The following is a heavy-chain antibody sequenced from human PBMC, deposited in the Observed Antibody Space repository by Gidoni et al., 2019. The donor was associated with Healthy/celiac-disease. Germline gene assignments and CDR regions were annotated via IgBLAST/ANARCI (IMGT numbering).Heavy chain of an antibody. CDR3: ATGYSGYGDGGRIDY. Sequence: QVQLVQSGAEVKKPGASVKVSCKVSGYTLTELSMHWVRQAPGKGLEWMGGFDPEDGETIYAQKFQGRVTMTEVTSTDTAYMELSSLRSEDTAVYYCATGYSGYGDGGRIDYWGQGTLVTVSS. J-gene: IGHJ4*02. D-gene: IGHD5-12*01. CDR2: FDPEDGET. CDR1: GYTLTELS. V-gene: IGHV1-24*01.